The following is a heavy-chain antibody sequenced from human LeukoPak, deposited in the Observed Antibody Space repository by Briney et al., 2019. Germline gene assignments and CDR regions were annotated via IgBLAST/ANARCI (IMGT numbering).Heavy chain of an antibody. CDR1: GGSISSYY. Sequence: SETLSLTCTVSGGSISSYYWSWIRQPPGKALEWIGYIYYSGSTNYNPSLKSRVTISVDTSKNQFSLKVSSVTAADTAIYYCARGYNWFDPWGQGTLVTVSS. J-gene: IGHJ5*02. CDR3: ARGYNWFDP. V-gene: IGHV4-59*01. CDR2: IYYSGST.